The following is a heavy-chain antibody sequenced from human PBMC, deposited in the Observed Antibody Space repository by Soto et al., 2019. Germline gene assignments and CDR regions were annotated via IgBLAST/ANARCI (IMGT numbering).Heavy chain of an antibody. D-gene: IGHD3-9*01. V-gene: IGHV3-23*01. CDR3: ATSPNTGSFYDXLTGYYIREYYYYGMDV. J-gene: IGHJ6*02. CDR2: ISGSGGST. CDR1: GFTFSSYA. Sequence: GSLRLSCAASGFTFSSYAMSWVRQAPGKGLEWVSAISGSGGSTYYADSVKGRFTISRDNSKNTLYLQMNSLRAEDAAVYYCATSPNTGSFYDXLTGYYIREYYYYGMDVWGQGTTVTVSS.